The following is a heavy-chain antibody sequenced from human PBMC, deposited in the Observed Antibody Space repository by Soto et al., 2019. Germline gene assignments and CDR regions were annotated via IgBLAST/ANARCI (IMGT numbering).Heavy chain of an antibody. D-gene: IGHD3-10*01. J-gene: IGHJ5*02. V-gene: IGHV1-69*01. Sequence: QVPLVQSGAEVKKPGSSVTVSCKASGGTFSSYAIHWVRQAPGQGLEWMGGIIPMYGPAKYAQRFQGRVTITADETTTTVYMEPTSLTSQDTAVYYGARVTSMVRGVIDNWFDPWGHGTLVTVSS. CDR1: GGTFSSYA. CDR3: ARVTSMVRGVIDNWFDP. CDR2: IIPMYGPA.